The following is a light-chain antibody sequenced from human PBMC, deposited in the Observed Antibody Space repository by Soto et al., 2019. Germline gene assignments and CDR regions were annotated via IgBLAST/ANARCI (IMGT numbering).Light chain of an antibody. CDR2: DAS. V-gene: IGKV3-11*01. CDR3: QQPRNCPPYT. Sequence: EIVLTQSPATLSLSPGERATLSCRASQSVSSYLAWYQQKPGQAPRLLIYDASNRATGIPARFSGSGSGTDCTLSISSLEPEDFAVYYCQQPRNCPPYTFGQGTKLEI. CDR1: QSVSSY. J-gene: IGKJ2*01.